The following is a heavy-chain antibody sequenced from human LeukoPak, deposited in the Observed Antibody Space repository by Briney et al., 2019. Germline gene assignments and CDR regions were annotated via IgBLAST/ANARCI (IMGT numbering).Heavy chain of an antibody. J-gene: IGHJ6*02. V-gene: IGHV1-58*01. D-gene: IGHD6-13*01. Sequence: ASVQVSCKASGFTFTSSAVQWVRQARGQRLEWIGWIVVGSGNTNYAQKFQERVTITRDMSTSTAYMELSSLRSEDTAVYYCAADSIAAAGNYYYYYGMDVWGLGTTVTVSS. CDR3: AADSIAAAGNYYYYYGMDV. CDR1: GFTFTSSA. CDR2: IVVGSGNT.